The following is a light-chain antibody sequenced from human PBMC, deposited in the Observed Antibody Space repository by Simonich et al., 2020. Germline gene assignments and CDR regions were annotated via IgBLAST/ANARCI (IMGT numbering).Light chain of an antibody. CDR3: MIWHSSAWV. J-gene: IGLJ3*02. CDR1: SGINVGTYR. V-gene: IGLV5-45*01. CDR2: YKSDSDK. Sequence: QAVLTQPASLSASPGASASLTCTLRSGINVGTYRIYWYQQKPGSPPQYLLRYKSDSDKRQGSGVPSRFSGSKDASANAGILRISGLQSEDSADYYCMIWHSSAWVFGGGTKLTVL.